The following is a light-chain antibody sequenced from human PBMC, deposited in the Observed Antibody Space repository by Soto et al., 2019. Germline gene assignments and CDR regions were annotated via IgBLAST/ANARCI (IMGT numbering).Light chain of an antibody. CDR1: QGIRND. Sequence: AIQMTQSPSSLSASVGDRVTITFRASQGIRNDLGRYQQKPGKAPKLLVYAASSLQGGAPSRFSGSGSGTDFTLTISSLQPEDVATYYCLQDYNSLRTFGQGTKVEIK. J-gene: IGKJ1*01. V-gene: IGKV1-6*01. CDR3: LQDYNSLRT. CDR2: AAS.